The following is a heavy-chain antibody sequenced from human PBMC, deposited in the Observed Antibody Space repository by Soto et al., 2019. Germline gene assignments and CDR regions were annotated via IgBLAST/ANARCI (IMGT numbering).Heavy chain of an antibody. Sequence: GSLRLSCAASGFTFSSYSMNWVRQAPGKGPEWVSSISSSSSYIYYADSVKGRFTISRDNAKNSLYLQMNSLRAEDTAVYYCARGGSGSYRRIDYWGQGTLVTVSS. J-gene: IGHJ4*02. CDR2: ISSSSSYI. CDR1: GFTFSSYS. D-gene: IGHD3-10*01. CDR3: ARGGSGSYRRIDY. V-gene: IGHV3-21*01.